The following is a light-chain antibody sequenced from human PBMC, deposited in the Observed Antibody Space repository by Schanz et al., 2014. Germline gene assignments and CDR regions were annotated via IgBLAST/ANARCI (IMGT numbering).Light chain of an antibody. J-gene: IGKJ1*01. Sequence: EIVLTQSPGTLSLSPGERATLSCRASQSVGSIYLAWYQQKPGQAPRLLIYGASSRAPGIPDRFSGSGAGTDFTLTISRLEPEDFAVYYCQQYGRSPRTFGQGTKVEIK. V-gene: IGKV3-20*01. CDR1: QSVGSIY. CDR3: QQYGRSPRT. CDR2: GAS.